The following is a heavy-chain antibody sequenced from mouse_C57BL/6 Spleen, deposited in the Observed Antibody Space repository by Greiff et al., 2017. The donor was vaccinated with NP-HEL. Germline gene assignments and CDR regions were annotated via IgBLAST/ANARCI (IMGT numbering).Heavy chain of an antibody. CDR1: GYTFTSYW. V-gene: IGHV1-55*01. Sequence: QVQLQQPGAELVKPGASVKMSCKASGYTFTSYWITWVKQRPGQGLEWIGDIYPGSGSTNYNEKFKSKATLTVDTSSSTAYMQLSSLTSEDSAVYYCARSDYEYDYAMDYWGQGTSVTVSS. CDR3: ARSDYEYDYAMDY. CDR2: IYPGSGST. J-gene: IGHJ4*01. D-gene: IGHD2-4*01.